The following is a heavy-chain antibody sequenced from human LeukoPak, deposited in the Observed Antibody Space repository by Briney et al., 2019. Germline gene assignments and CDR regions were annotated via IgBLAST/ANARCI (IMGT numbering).Heavy chain of an antibody. CDR3: ARGITVVFDY. V-gene: IGHV2-70*13. J-gene: IGHJ4*02. CDR2: IDWDDDK. Sequence: SGPTLLNPTPTLTLTCTFSGFSLNTSGMCVSWIRQPPGKALEWLSLIDWDDDKYYRTSLKTRLIISRDTSKNQVVLTMTNRDPVDTATYYCARGITVVFDYWGQGTLVTVSS. D-gene: IGHD3-16*01. CDR1: GFSLNTSGMC.